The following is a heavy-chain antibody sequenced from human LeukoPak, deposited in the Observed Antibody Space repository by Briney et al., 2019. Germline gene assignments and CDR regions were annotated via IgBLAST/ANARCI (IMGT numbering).Heavy chain of an antibody. CDR1: GFTFSHSG. J-gene: IGHJ4*02. CDR2: ISYYGSNK. Sequence: GGPLRLSCAASGFTFSHSGMHWVPKAPGKGLNWVAVISYYGSNKYYADSVKGRFIISRDNSKNTLYLQMNSLIAEDAAVYYCSKDICSGGSCSYFDYWGQGTLVTVSS. CDR3: SKDICSGGSCSYFDY. D-gene: IGHD2-15*01. V-gene: IGHV3-30*18.